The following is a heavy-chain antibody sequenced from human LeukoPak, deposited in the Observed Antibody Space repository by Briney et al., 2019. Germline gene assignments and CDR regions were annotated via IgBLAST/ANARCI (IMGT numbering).Heavy chain of an antibody. V-gene: IGHV3-64*01. J-gene: IGHJ2*01. CDR1: GIIFGTQN. CDR3: AIHDYGDSRGYFDL. CDR2: INGNGNDM. Sequence: PGGSLRLSCAASGIIFGTQNMYWVRQAPGKGLEYVSGINGNGNDMYYAKSVKGRFTISRDNSKDTLYLQMGSLRIEDMAVYYCAIHDYGDSRGYFDLWGRGTLVTVSS. D-gene: IGHD4-17*01.